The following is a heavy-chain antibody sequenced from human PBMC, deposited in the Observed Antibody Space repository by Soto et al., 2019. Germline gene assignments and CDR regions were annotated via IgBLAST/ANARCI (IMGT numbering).Heavy chain of an antibody. CDR2: IYHSGST. V-gene: IGHV4-4*02. CDR3: ARVEGYCSGGSCYPGVCMYV. CDR1: GGSISSSNW. D-gene: IGHD2-15*01. Sequence: QVQLQESVPGLVKPSGTLSLTCAVSGGSISSSNWWSWVRQPPGKGLEWIGEIYHSGSTNYNPSLQSRVTISLDKSKNQFSLKLSSVTAADTAVYYCARVEGYCSGGSCYPGVCMYVWSQGTTVTVSS. J-gene: IGHJ6*02.